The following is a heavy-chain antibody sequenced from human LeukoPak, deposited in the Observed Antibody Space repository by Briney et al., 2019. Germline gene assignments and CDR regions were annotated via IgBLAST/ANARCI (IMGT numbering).Heavy chain of an antibody. D-gene: IGHD4-17*01. CDR3: ARVATVTTSPDY. CDR2: IYYSGST. V-gene: IGHV4-59*12. Sequence: SETLSLTCTVSGGSISSYYWSWIRQAPGKGLEWIGYIYYSGSTYYNPSLKSRVTISVDTSKNQFSLKLGSVTAADTAVYYCARVATVTTSPDYWGQGTLVTVSS. J-gene: IGHJ4*02. CDR1: GGSISSYY.